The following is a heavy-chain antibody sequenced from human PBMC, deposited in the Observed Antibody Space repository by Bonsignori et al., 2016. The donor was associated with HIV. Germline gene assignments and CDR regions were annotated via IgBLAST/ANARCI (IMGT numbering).Heavy chain of an antibody. J-gene: IGHJ4*02. CDR2: IYWDDDK. V-gene: IGHV2-5*02. Sequence: WIRQPPGKALEWLALIYWDDDKRYSPSLKSRLTITKDTSKNQVVLTMTNMDPVDTATYYCAHRSGYYDFWSGYFREWGQGTLVTVSS. D-gene: IGHD3-3*01. CDR3: AHRSGYYDFWSGYFRE.